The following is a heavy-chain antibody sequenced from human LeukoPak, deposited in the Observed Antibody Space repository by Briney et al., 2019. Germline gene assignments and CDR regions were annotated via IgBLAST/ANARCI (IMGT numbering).Heavy chain of an antibody. CDR3: ARAAAMVTYVYY. CDR2: INSYNGNT. V-gene: IGHV1-18*01. D-gene: IGHD5-18*01. J-gene: IGHJ4*02. Sequence: APVKVSCKASGYTFTTYGISWVRQAPGQGLEWMGWINSYNGNTNYAQKFQGRVTMTTDTSTSTAYMELWSLRSDDTAVYYCARAAAMVTYVYYWGQGTPVTVSS. CDR1: GYTFTTYG.